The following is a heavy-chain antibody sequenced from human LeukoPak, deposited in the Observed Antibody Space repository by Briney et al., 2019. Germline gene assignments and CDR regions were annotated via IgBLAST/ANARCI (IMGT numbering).Heavy chain of an antibody. CDR3: ASLGGSGWSVGGYYYGMDV. J-gene: IGHJ6*02. D-gene: IGHD6-19*01. V-gene: IGHV3-21*01. Sequence: GGSLRLSCAASGFTFSSYSMNWVRQAPGKGLEWVSSISSSSSYIYYADSVKGRSTISRDNAKNSLYLQMNSLRAEDTAVYYCASLGGSGWSVGGYYYGMDVWGQGTTVTVSS. CDR2: ISSSSSYI. CDR1: GFTFSSYS.